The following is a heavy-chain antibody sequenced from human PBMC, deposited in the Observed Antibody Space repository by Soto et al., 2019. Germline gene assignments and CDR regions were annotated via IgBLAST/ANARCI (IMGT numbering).Heavy chain of an antibody. J-gene: IGHJ4*02. CDR2: IYYSGNT. Sequence: SETLSLTCTVSGGSISDYYWSWIRQHPGKGLEWIGYIYYSGNTYYNPSLKSRVTISVDMSKNQFSLKLSSVTAADTAVYYCATYYNAPRYFDYRGQGTLVTVSS. CDR3: ATYYNAPRYFDY. D-gene: IGHD3-10*01. V-gene: IGHV4-59*06. CDR1: GGSISDYY.